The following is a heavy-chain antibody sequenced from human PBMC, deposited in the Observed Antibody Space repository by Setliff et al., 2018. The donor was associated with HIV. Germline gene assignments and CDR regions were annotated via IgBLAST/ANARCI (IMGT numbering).Heavy chain of an antibody. Sequence: LSLTCTVSGGSISRSSYYWGWIRQPPGKGLEWIGSIYYSGSTYYNPSLKSRVTISVDTSKNQVSLKLSSVTAADTAVYYCASRVLGYCRSTSCLNWFDPWGQGTLVIVSS. J-gene: IGHJ5*02. CDR1: GGSISRSSYY. CDR2: IYYSGST. CDR3: ASRVLGYCRSTSCLNWFDP. D-gene: IGHD2-2*01. V-gene: IGHV4-39*01.